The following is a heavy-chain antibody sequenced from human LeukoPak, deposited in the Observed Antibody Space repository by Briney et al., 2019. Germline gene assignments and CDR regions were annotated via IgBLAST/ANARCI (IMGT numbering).Heavy chain of an antibody. CDR3: AKDSRTYYDSSGYPLGDY. CDR1: GFTFSSYA. CDR2: ISGSGGST. Sequence: PGGSLRLSCAASGFTFSSYAMSWVRQAPGKGLEWVSAISGSGGSTYYADSVKGRFTISRDNSKNTLYLQMNSLRAEDTAVYYCAKDSRTYYDSSGYPLGDYWGQGTLVTVSS. V-gene: IGHV3-23*01. D-gene: IGHD3-22*01. J-gene: IGHJ4*02.